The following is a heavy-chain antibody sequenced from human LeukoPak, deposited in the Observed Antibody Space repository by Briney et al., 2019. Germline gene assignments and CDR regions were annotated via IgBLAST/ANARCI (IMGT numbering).Heavy chain of an antibody. CDR3: ARDTGITMVRGAIY. D-gene: IGHD3-10*01. V-gene: IGHV4-38-2*02. CDR2: IFHGGTT. Sequence: SETLSLTCTVSNYSISSGYYWGWIRQPPGKGLEWIGSIFHGGTTYTNPSLKSRVSISVVTSKNQFSLKLNSVTAADTAVYYCARDTGITMVRGAIYWGQGTLVTVSS. CDR1: NYSISSGYY. J-gene: IGHJ4*02.